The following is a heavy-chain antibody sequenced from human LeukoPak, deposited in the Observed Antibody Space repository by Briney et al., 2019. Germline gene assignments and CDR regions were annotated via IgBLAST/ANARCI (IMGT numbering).Heavy chain of an antibody. CDR2: IWYDGSNQ. D-gene: IGHD3-10*01. J-gene: IGHJ4*02. CDR1: GFTFSSYG. Sequence: GGSLRLSCAASGFTFSSYGMHWVRQAPGKGLEWEAVIWYDGSNQYYADSVKGRFTISRDNSKNTLYLQMNSLRAEDTAVYYCARDHVLLNLFDYWGQGTLVTVSS. V-gene: IGHV3-33*01. CDR3: ARDHVLLNLFDY.